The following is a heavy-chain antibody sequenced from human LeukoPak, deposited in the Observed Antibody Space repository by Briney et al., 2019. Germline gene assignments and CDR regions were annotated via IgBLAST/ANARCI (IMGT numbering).Heavy chain of an antibody. D-gene: IGHD4-11*01. CDR1: GFTFSSND. CDR2: ISGTDGSR. J-gene: IGHJ4*02. Sequence: GGSLRLSCAASGFTFSSNDMSWVRQAPGKGLEWVSGISGTDGSRSYADSVKGRFTISRDNSKSTLFLQMSSLRAEDTAVYYCAKKYSNSWPAFDYWGQGTLVTVSS. CDR3: AKKYSNSWPAFDY. V-gene: IGHV3-23*01.